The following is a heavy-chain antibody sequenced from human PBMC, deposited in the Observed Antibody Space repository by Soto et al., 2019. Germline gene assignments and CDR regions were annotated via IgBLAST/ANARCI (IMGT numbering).Heavy chain of an antibody. CDR2: ISAYNGNT. Sequence: ASVKVSCKASGYTFTSYGISWVRQAPGQGLEWMGWISAYNGNTNYAQKLQGRVTMTTDTSTSTAYMELSSLRSEDTAVYYCARHDCISSSCYYYYYYSMDVWGQGTTVTVSS. CDR1: GYTFTSYG. D-gene: IGHD2-2*01. J-gene: IGHJ6*02. V-gene: IGHV1-18*01. CDR3: ARHDCISSSCYYYYYYSMDV.